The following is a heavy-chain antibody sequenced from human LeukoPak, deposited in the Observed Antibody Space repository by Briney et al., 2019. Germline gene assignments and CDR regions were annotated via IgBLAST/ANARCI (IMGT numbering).Heavy chain of an antibody. CDR3: ARGGTWFDP. D-gene: IGHD3-16*01. J-gene: IGHJ5*02. V-gene: IGHV4-39*07. CDR2: IYYSGST. Sequence: SEALSLTCTVSGGSISSSSYYWGWIRQPPGKGLEWIGSIYYSGSTYYNPSLKSRVTISVDTSKNQFSLKLSSVTAADTAVYYCARGGTWFDPWGQGTLVTVSS. CDR1: GGSISSSSYY.